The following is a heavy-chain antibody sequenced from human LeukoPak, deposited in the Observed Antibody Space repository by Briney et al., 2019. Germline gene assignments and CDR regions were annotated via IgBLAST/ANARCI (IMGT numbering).Heavy chain of an antibody. CDR3: ARERSDIVVVDYFDY. CDR1: GFTLICCA. CDR2: IRYDGSTK. V-gene: IGHV3-30*02. D-gene: IGHD2-15*01. J-gene: IGHJ4*02. Sequence: GGSLGLSCAASGFTLICCAMHWVRQAPGKGLEGVAFIRYDGSTKYYTDSVKARFTISRDNSRDTLYLQMNSLRAEDTAVYYCARERSDIVVVDYFDYWGQGTLVTVSS.